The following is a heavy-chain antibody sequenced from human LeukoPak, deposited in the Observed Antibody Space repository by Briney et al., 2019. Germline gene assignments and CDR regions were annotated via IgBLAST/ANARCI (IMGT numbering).Heavy chain of an antibody. Sequence: GGYLRLYCAASGFTFSSYSMIWVRQAPGKGLMWVAFIRYDGSNKYYADSVKGRFTISRDNSKNTLYLQMNSLSAEDTAVYYCAKDFRYGDVYFDYWGQGTLVAVSS. D-gene: IGHD4-17*01. V-gene: IGHV3-30*02. CDR2: IRYDGSNK. CDR3: AKDFRYGDVYFDY. J-gene: IGHJ4*02. CDR1: GFTFSSYS.